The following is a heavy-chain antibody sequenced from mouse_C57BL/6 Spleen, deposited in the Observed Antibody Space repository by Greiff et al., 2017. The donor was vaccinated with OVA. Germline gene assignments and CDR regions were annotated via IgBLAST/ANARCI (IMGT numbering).Heavy chain of an antibody. J-gene: IGHJ2*01. CDR2: IYPGDGDT. CDR1: GYAFSSSW. CDR3: ARSKGYDDFDY. D-gene: IGHD2-2*01. Sequence: VQLQQSGPELVKPGASVKISCKASGYAFSSSWMNWVKQRPGKGLEWIGRIYPGDGDTNYNGKFKGKATLTADKSSSTAYMQLSSLTSEDSAVYFCARSKGYDDFDYWGQGTTLTVSS. V-gene: IGHV1-82*01.